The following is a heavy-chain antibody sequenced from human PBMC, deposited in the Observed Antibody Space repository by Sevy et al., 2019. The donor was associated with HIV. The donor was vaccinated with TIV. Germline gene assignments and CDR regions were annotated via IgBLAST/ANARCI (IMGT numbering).Heavy chain of an antibody. CDR1: GFTFSSFA. Sequence: GGSLRLSCAASGFTFSSFAMSWVRHTPGKGLEWVSGLNGSGGRTYYPDSVKGRFTISRDNSKNTLYLQMNSLRAEDTAVYYCAKDTDSGSYLNDAFDIWGQGTMVTVSS. V-gene: IGHV3-23*01. CDR3: AKDTDSGSYLNDAFDI. CDR2: LNGSGGRT. J-gene: IGHJ3*02. D-gene: IGHD1-26*01.